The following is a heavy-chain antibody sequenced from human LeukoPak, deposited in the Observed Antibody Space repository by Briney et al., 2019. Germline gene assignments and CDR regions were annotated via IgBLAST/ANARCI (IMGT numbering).Heavy chain of an antibody. Sequence: GGSLRLSCAGSGFTFGGYGMHWFRQTPGKGLEWVAVIAYDGSRAFYADSVKGRFTISRDNSKNTMSEQMDDLRAEDTAVYYCTRYNNDHFDYWGQGTLVTVSS. D-gene: IGHD1-14*01. V-gene: IGHV3-33*01. CDR3: TRYNNDHFDY. CDR2: IAYDGSRA. J-gene: IGHJ4*02. CDR1: GFTFGGYG.